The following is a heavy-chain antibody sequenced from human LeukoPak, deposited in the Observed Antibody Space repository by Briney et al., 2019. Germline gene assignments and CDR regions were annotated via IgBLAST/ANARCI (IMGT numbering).Heavy chain of an antibody. CDR2: ITPSGTI. CDR1: GFSFSTSG. D-gene: IGHD1-26*01. J-gene: IGHJ3*02. V-gene: IGHV3-48*01. CDR3: ARSPGGSYRSFDI. Sequence: GGSLRLSCTASGFSFSTSGMNWVRQAPGKGLQWLSYITPSGTIYYADSVKGRFTISRDNVKNSLYLQMNSLRAEDTAVYYCARSPGGSYRSFDIWGQGTMVTVSS.